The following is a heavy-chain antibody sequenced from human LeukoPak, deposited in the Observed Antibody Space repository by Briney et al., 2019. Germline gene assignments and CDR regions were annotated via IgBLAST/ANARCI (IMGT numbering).Heavy chain of an antibody. D-gene: IGHD5-12*01. CDR3: ARVRRGQKFDY. J-gene: IGHJ4*02. V-gene: IGHV4-59*01. CDR2: IYYSGST. CDR1: GGSISSYY. Sequence: SETLSLTCTVSGGSISSYYWSWIRQPPGKGLEWIGYIYYSGSTNYNPSLKSRVTISVDTSKNQFSLKLSSVTAADTAVYYCARVRRGQKFDYWGQGTLVTVSS.